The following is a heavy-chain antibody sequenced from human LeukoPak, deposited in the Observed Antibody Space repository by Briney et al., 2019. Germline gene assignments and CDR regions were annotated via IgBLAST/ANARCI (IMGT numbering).Heavy chain of an antibody. Sequence: SETLSLTCTVSGGSISSSSYYWGWIRQPPGKGLEWIGSIYYSGSTYYNPSLKSRVIISVDTSKNQFSLKLSSVTAADTAVYYCARLQADYDILTGYQTAFDYWGQGTLVTVSS. V-gene: IGHV4-39*01. J-gene: IGHJ4*02. CDR2: IYYSGST. CDR3: ARLQADYDILTGYQTAFDY. D-gene: IGHD3-9*01. CDR1: GGSISSSSYY.